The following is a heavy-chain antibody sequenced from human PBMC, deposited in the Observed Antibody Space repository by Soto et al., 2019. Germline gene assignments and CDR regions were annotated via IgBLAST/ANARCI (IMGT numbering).Heavy chain of an antibody. J-gene: IGHJ4*02. CDR1: GFTFSSYA. D-gene: IGHD4-17*01. Sequence: EVQLLESGGGLVQPGGSLRLSCAASGFTFSSYAMSWVRQAPGKGLEWVSAISGSGGSTYYADSVKGRFTISRDNSKNTLYLQMNSLRAEDSAVYYCANYGASDPEPASFDYWGQGTLVTVSS. CDR2: ISGSGGST. CDR3: ANYGASDPEPASFDY. V-gene: IGHV3-23*01.